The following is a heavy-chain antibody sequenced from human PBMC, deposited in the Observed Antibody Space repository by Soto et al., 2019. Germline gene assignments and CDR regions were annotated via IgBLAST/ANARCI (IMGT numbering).Heavy chain of an antibody. CDR1: GFSLSTSGVG. D-gene: IGHD2-21*01. Sequence: SGPTRVNPTQTLTLTCTFSGFSLSTSGVGVGWIRQPPGKALEWLALIYWDDDKRYSPPLKSRLTITKDTSKNQVVLTVTNMDPVDTATYYCAHLYCAGASCQLFDYWGQGTLVTVSS. J-gene: IGHJ4*02. CDR2: IYWDDDK. CDR3: AHLYCAGASCQLFDY. V-gene: IGHV2-5*02.